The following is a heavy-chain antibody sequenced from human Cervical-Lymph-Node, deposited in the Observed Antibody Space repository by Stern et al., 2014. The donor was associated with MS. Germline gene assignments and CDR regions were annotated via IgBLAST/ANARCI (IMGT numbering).Heavy chain of an antibody. J-gene: IGHJ4*02. CDR2: IYPPDSET. D-gene: IGHD4-17*01. V-gene: IGHV5-51*01. CDR3: ARHTGDYAFDY. CDR1: GYNFPVYW. Sequence: VQLVQSGAEVKKPGESLKISCQVSGYNFPVYWIGWVRQTPGKGLEWVGIIYPPDSETRYTPSFQGQVSMSVDKSVSTAYLQWSSLQTSDTALYFCARHTGDYAFDYWGQGTLVIVSS.